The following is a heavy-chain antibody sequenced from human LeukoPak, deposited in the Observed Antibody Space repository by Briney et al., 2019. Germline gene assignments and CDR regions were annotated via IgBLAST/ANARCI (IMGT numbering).Heavy chain of an antibody. Sequence: SETLSLTCTASGGSISSYYWSWIRQPPGKGLEWIGYIYYSGSTNYNPSLKSRVTISVDASKNQFSLKLSSVTAADTAVYYCARTTEAHSWRTRYYDYYMDVWGKGTTVTVSS. CDR2: IYYSGST. J-gene: IGHJ6*03. CDR1: GGSISSYY. V-gene: IGHV4-59*01. CDR3: ARTTEAHSWRTRYYDYYMDV. D-gene: IGHD6-13*01.